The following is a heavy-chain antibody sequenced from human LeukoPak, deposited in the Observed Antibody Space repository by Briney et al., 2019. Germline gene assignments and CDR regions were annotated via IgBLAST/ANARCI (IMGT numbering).Heavy chain of an antibody. CDR2: VRYDGTNK. CDR1: GFTFSSYS. J-gene: IGHJ4*02. Sequence: PGGSLRLSCAASGFTFSSYSMNWVRQAPGKGLEWVAFVRYDGTNKNYADSVKGRFTISRDNAKNSLYLQMNSLRAEDTAVYYCARDGDYGGNPIDYWGQGTLVTVSS. D-gene: IGHD4-23*01. CDR3: ARDGDYGGNPIDY. V-gene: IGHV3-30*02.